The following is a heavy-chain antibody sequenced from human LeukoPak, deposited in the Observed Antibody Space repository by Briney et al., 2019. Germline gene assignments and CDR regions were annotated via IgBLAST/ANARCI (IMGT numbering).Heavy chain of an antibody. CDR2: ICGSGGST. D-gene: IGHD2-15*01. J-gene: IGHJ4*02. V-gene: IGHV3-23*01. Sequence: PGGSLRLSCAASGFTFSSYAMSWVRQAPGKGLEWVSAICGSGGSTYYADSVKGRFTIPRDNSKNTLYLQMNSLRAEDTAVYYCAKVSGSCYSPDCSLDYWGQGTLVTVSS. CDR1: GFTFSSYA. CDR3: AKVSGSCYSPDCSLDY.